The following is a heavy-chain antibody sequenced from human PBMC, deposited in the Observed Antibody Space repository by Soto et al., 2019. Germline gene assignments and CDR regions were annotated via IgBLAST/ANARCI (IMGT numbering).Heavy chain of an antibody. J-gene: IGHJ4*02. CDR2: IYWDDDK. CDR3: AHRRYYYDSSGYYHIPFDY. V-gene: IGHV2-5*02. CDR1: GFSLSTSGVG. Sequence: QITLKESGPTLVKPTQTLTLTCTFSGFSLSTSGVGVGWIRQPPGKALEWLALIYWDDDKRYSPSLKSRLTIPKDTSKNQVVLTMTNMDPVDTATYYCAHRRYYYDSSGYYHIPFDYWGQGTLVTVSS. D-gene: IGHD3-22*01.